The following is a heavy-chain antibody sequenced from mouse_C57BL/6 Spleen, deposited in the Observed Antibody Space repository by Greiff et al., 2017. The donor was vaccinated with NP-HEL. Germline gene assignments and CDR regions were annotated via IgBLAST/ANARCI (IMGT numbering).Heavy chain of an antibody. CDR2: INPNNGGT. D-gene: IGHD3-2*02. CDR1: GYTFTDYY. CDR3: VSTAQATAYAMDY. Sequence: EVQLQQSGPELVKPGASVKISCKASGYTFTDYYMNWVKQSHGKSLEWIGDINPNNGGTSYNQKFKGKATLTVDKSSSTAYMELRSLTSEDSAVYYCVSTAQATAYAMDYWGQGTSVTVSS. J-gene: IGHJ4*01. V-gene: IGHV1-26*01.